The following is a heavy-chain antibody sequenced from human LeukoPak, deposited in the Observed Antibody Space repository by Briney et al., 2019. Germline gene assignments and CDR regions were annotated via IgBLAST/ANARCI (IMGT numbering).Heavy chain of an antibody. CDR1: GFTVSNYV. CDR3: VKYYSPEWNGHWFDS. Sequence: GGSLRLSCSAYGFTVSNYVMHWVRQAPGKGLEYVSATSTNGDTTLYTDSVKARFTISRDNTNNTLSLQMSSLRAENTAVYFCVKYYSPEWNGHWFDSWGQGTLVTVSS. J-gene: IGHJ5*01. CDR2: TSTNGDTT. D-gene: IGHD1-1*01. V-gene: IGHV3-64D*09.